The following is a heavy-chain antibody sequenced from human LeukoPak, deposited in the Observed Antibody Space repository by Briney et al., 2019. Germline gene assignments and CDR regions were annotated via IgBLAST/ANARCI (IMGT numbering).Heavy chain of an antibody. CDR1: GYTFTSYA. Sequence: ASVIVSCKASGYTFTSYAMHWVRQAPGQRLEWMGWINAGNGNTKYSQKFQGRVTITRDTSASTAYMELSSLRSEDTAVYYCASPPMVGGSSWFFDYWGQGTLVTVSS. V-gene: IGHV1-3*01. D-gene: IGHD6-13*01. CDR2: INAGNGNT. CDR3: ASPPMVGGSSWFFDY. J-gene: IGHJ4*02.